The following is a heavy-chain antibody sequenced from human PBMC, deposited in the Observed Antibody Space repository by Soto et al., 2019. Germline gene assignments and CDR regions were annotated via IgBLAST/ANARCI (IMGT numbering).Heavy chain of an antibody. CDR3: ARDGSGYYDSSGKNWFDP. V-gene: IGHV1-69*13. CDR2: IIPIFGTA. Sequence: ASVKVSCKASGGTFSSYAISWVRQAPGQGLEWMGGIIPIFGTANYAQKFQGRVTITADESTSTAYMELSSLRSEDTAVYYCARDGSGYYDSSGKNWFDPWGQGTLVTVSS. D-gene: IGHD3-22*01. CDR1: GGTFSSYA. J-gene: IGHJ5*02.